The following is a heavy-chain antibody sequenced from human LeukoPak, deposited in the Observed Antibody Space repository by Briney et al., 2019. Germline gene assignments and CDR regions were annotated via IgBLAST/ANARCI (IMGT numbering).Heavy chain of an antibody. CDR2: IYYSGNT. D-gene: IGHD3-22*01. Sequence: SETLSLTCIVSGGSISSSIYYWAWVRQPPGKGLEWIGYIYYSGNTNYSPSLKSRVTISVDTSKDQFSLKLSSVTAADTAVYYCARSYYYDSSRLGIFGYWGQGTLVTVSS. CDR1: GGSISSSIYY. J-gene: IGHJ4*02. CDR3: ARSYYYDSSRLGIFGY. V-gene: IGHV4-61*05.